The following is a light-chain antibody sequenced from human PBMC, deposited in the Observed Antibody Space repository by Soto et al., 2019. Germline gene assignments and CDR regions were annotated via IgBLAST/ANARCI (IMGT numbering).Light chain of an antibody. J-gene: IGKJ1*01. CDR2: GAS. CDR3: QQYVSSPWT. CDR1: QSVSSSY. Sequence: EIVLTQSPGTLSLSPGERATLSCRASQSVSSSYLAWYQRKPGQAPRLLIYGASSRATGIPDRFSGSGSGTEFTLIISSLEPEDFAVYYCQQYVSSPWTFGQGTKV. V-gene: IGKV3-20*01.